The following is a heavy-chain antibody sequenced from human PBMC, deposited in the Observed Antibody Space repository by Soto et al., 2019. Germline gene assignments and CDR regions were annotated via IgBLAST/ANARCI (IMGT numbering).Heavy chain of an antibody. J-gene: IGHJ6*02. Sequence: WGCLGLSCAVCGVSFETYDVRGVRNSQLQGREWVGVISYDGSKKYYAESVKGRFSISRDNSKHTLYLQMNSPRAEDTAVYYYAKECTVTTPVAYYSSDMDVWAQGTTGTFSS. CDR2: ISYDGSKK. CDR1: GVSFETYD. CDR3: AKECTVTTPVAYYSSDMDV. V-gene: IGHV3-30*18. D-gene: IGHD4-17*01.